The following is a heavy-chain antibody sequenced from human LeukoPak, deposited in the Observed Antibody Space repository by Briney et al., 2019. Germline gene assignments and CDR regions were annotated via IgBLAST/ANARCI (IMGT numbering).Heavy chain of an antibody. D-gene: IGHD3-22*01. J-gene: IGHJ4*02. V-gene: IGHV1-2*04. CDR1: GYTFTGYY. Sequence: HGASVKVSCKASGYTFTGYYMHWVRQARGQGLEWMGWINPNSGGTNYAQKFQGWVTMTRDTSISTAYMELSRLRSDDTAVYYCARSVVVTDSLDYWGQGTLVTVSS. CDR2: INPNSGGT. CDR3: ARSVVVTDSLDY.